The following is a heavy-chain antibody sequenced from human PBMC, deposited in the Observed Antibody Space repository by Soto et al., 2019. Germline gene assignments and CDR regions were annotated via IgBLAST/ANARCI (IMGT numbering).Heavy chain of an antibody. D-gene: IGHD3-10*01. CDR1: GGSISSGGYY. CDR2: IYYSGST. CDR3: ARVEFGTTMVRGVGWFDP. Sequence: SETLSLTCTVSGGSISSGGYYWSWIRQHPGKGLEWIGYIYYSGSTYYNPSLKSRVTISVDTSKNQFSLKLSSVTAADTAVYYCARVEFGTTMVRGVGWFDPWGQGTLVTVSS. J-gene: IGHJ5*02. V-gene: IGHV4-31*03.